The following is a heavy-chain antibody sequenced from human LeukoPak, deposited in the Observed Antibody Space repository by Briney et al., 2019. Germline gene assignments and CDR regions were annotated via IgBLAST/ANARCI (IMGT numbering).Heavy chain of an antibody. CDR3: ARDAGWGYYDL. J-gene: IGHJ4*02. CDR2: IDKHGFGK. Sequence: GGSLRLSCVASRFTFSTSWVTWVRQAPGKGLEWVANIDKHGFGKYYVDSVRGRFAISRDYASNSVFLQMDSLRAEDTSVYYCARDAGWGYYDLWGQGTPVTVSS. V-gene: IGHV3-7*01. D-gene: IGHD1-26*01. CDR1: RFTFSTSW.